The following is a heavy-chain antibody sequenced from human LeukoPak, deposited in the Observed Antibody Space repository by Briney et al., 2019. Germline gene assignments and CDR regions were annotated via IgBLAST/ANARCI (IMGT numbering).Heavy chain of an antibody. CDR1: DGSISSSNYY. D-gene: IGHD6-13*01. J-gene: IGHJ4*02. CDR2: IYYSGST. V-gene: IGHV4-39*01. Sequence: SETLSLTCTVSDGSISSSNYYWGWIRQPPGKGLEWIGTIYYSGSTYYIPSLKSRLTISIDTSKNQFSLKLCSVTAADTAVYYCARHSSSWSPNPDYWGQGTLVTVSS. CDR3: ARHSSSWSPNPDY.